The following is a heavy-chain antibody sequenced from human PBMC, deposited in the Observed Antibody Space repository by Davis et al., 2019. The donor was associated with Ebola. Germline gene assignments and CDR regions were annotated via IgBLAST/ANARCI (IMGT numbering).Heavy chain of an antibody. D-gene: IGHD3-3*01. Sequence: GESLKISCAASGFTFSSYGMHWVRQAPGKGLEWVAVISYDGSNKYYADSVKGRFTISRDNSKNTLYLQMNSLRSEDTAVYYCAKDFGVVIMGGMDVWGQGTTVTVSS. J-gene: IGHJ6*02. CDR1: GFTFSSYG. CDR3: AKDFGVVIMGGMDV. V-gene: IGHV3-30*18. CDR2: ISYDGSNK.